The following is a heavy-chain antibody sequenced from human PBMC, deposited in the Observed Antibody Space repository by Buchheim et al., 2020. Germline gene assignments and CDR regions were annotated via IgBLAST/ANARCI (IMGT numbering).Heavy chain of an antibody. J-gene: IGHJ4*02. CDR2: IYYSGST. D-gene: IGHD2-15*01. Sequence: QVQLQESGPGLVKPSQTLSLTCTVSGGSISSGDYYWSWIRQPPGKGLEWIGYIYYSGSTYYNPSLKSRVTISVATSKNQFSLKLSSVTAADTAVYYCARGFRGYCSGTSCYYFDYWGQGTL. CDR1: GGSISSGDYY. CDR3: ARGFRGYCSGTSCYYFDY. V-gene: IGHV4-30-4*01.